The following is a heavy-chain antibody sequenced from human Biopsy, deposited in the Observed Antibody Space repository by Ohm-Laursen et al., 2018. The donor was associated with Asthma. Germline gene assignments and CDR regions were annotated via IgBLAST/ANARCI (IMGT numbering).Heavy chain of an antibody. CDR2: ISVYNGNT. CDR3: ARAVDYSHYYGIDV. D-gene: IGHD3-10*01. V-gene: IGHV1-18*01. Sequence: SVKVSCKTSGYTFNSAGITWARQAPGQGLEWMGWISVYNGNTKVTQKLQDRVTMITDTSTSTAYMELRSLRSDDTAVYFCARAVDYSHYYGIDVWGQGTTVTVS. CDR1: GYTFNSAG. J-gene: IGHJ6*02.